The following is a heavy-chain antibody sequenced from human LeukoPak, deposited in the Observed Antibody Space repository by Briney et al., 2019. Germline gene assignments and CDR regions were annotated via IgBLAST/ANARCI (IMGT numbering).Heavy chain of an antibody. Sequence: PGGSLRLSCAASGFIVSTNYMNWVHQAPGKGLEWVSIIYSGGSTYYADSVKGRFTISRDNSNNAVFLQMSSLRADDTAVYYCATGLSSGSPDYFDQWGQGTLVTVSS. D-gene: IGHD1-26*01. CDR3: ATGLSSGSPDYFDQ. CDR2: IYSGGST. CDR1: GFIVSTNY. J-gene: IGHJ4*02. V-gene: IGHV3-53*01.